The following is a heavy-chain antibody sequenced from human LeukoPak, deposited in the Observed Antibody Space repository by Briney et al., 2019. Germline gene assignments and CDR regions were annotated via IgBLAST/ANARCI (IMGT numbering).Heavy chain of an antibody. CDR1: GFTFDDYA. CDR2: ISWNSGSI. D-gene: IGHD3-10*01. Sequence: GRSLRFSCAASGFTFDDYAMHWVRQAPGKGLEWVSGISWNSGSIGYADSVKGRFTISRDNAKNSLYLQMNSLRAEDTALYYCAKDTMTMVRGVIGGFDYWGQGTLVTVSS. V-gene: IGHV3-9*01. J-gene: IGHJ4*02. CDR3: AKDTMTMVRGVIGGFDY.